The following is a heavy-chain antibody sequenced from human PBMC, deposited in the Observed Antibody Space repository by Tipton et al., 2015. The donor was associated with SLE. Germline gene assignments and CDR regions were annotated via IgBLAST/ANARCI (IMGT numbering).Heavy chain of an antibody. CDR2: ISPSDYI. Sequence: SLRLSCAASGFTSSSYTMNWVRQAPGKGLEWVSSISPSDYIYYADSVRGRFTISRDNAKNSLYLQMNSLTAEDTAVYYCAKVGGYSGYWGQGTLVTVSS. CDR1: GFTSSSYT. D-gene: IGHD5-12*01. J-gene: IGHJ4*02. CDR3: AKVGGYSGY. V-gene: IGHV3-21*01.